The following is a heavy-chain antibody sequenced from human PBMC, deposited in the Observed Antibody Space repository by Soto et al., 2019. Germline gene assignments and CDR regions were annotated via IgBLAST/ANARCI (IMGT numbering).Heavy chain of an antibody. D-gene: IGHD2-15*01. J-gene: IGHJ3*02. V-gene: IGHV1-58*01. CDR3: AAELYSCGRCCSFDI. Sequence: QMQVVQSGPEVKKPGTSVKVSCKTSGFTFSNSAVQWVRQARGQRLEWIGWIVIGGGNTNYAQNLQDRLTITRDMSTRTANMELTSLRSEDTAVYYCAAELYSCGRCCSFDIWGQGTMVTVSS. CDR2: IVIGGGNT. CDR1: GFTFSNSA.